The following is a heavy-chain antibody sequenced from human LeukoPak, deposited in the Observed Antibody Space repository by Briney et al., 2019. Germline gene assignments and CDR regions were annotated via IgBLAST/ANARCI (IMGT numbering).Heavy chain of an antibody. Sequence: PGGSLRLSCAAYGFTFSSYAMSWVRQAPGKGLEWVSAISGSGGSTYYADSVKGRFTISRDNSKNTLYLQMNSLRAEDTAVYYCAKGRNEISESRYYYYYYMDVWGKGTTVTVSS. CDR1: GFTFSSYA. J-gene: IGHJ6*03. D-gene: IGHD3-3*01. V-gene: IGHV3-23*01. CDR3: AKGRNEISESRYYYYYYMDV. CDR2: ISGSGGST.